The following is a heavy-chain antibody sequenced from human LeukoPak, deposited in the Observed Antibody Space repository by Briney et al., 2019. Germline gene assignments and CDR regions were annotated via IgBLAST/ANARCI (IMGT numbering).Heavy chain of an antibody. CDR3: ARVEEVAGTKYFQH. D-gene: IGHD6-19*01. V-gene: IGHV1-18*01. Sequence: GASVKVSCKASGYTFTNYGVSWVRQAPGQGLEWMGWISAYNGYTNYAQKFQFRVTMTTDTSTSTAYMELRSLRSEDTAVYYCARVEEVAGTKYFQHWGQGTLVTVSS. J-gene: IGHJ1*01. CDR2: ISAYNGYT. CDR1: GYTFTNYG.